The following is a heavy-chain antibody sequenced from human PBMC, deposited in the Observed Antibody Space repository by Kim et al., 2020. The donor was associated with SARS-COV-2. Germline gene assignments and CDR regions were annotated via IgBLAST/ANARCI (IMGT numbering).Heavy chain of an antibody. Sequence: SETLSLTCTVSGGSISSYYWSWIRQPPGKGLEWIGYIYYSGSTNYNPSLKSRVTISVDTSKNQFSLKLSSVTAADTAVYYCAREIAGYYYDSSGWFDYWGQGTLVTVSS. CDR2: IYYSGST. V-gene: IGHV4-59*01. D-gene: IGHD3-22*01. CDR1: GGSISSYY. J-gene: IGHJ4*02. CDR3: AREIAGYYYDSSGWFDY.